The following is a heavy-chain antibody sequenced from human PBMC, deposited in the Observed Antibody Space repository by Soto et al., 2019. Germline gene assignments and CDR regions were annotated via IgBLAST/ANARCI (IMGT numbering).Heavy chain of an antibody. CDR2: ISTSGSTI. D-gene: IGHD6-13*01. V-gene: IGHV3-48*03. CDR3: ARRSVAAAGFCMAFDY. Sequence: GGSLRLSCAASGFTFSSYEMNWVRQAPGKGLEWVSYISTSGSTIHCADPGKGRFTISRDNAKNPLYLQMNGLRAEDTAVYYCARRSVAAAGFCMAFDYWGQGTLVTVSS. J-gene: IGHJ4*02. CDR1: GFTFSSYE.